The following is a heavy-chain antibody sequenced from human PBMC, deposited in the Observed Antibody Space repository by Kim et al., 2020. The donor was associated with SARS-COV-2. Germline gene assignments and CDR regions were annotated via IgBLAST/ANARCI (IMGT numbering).Heavy chain of an antibody. J-gene: IGHJ6*02. CDR2: IKQDGSEK. CDR1: GFTFSSYW. D-gene: IGHD2-21*01. V-gene: IGHV3-7*03. Sequence: GGSLRLSCAASGFTFSSYWMSWVRQAPGKGLEWVANIKQDGSEKYYVDSVKGRFTISRDNAKNSLYLQMNSLRAEDTAVYYCAREGGDCWTQGRGCYYYYGMDVWGQGTTVTVSS. CDR3: AREGGDCWTQGRGCYYYYGMDV.